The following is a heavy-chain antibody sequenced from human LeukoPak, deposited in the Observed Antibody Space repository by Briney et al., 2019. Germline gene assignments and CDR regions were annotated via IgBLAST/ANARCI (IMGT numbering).Heavy chain of an antibody. D-gene: IGHD6-13*01. V-gene: IGHV3-53*01. CDR2: IYSGGST. J-gene: IGHJ4*02. Sequence: GGSLRLSCAASGFTVSSNYMSWVRRAPGKGLEWVSVIYSGGSTYYADSVKGRFTISRDNSKNTLYLQMNSLRAEDTAVYYCARSGEQQLCFDYWGQGTLVTVSS. CDR1: GFTVSSNY. CDR3: ARSGEQQLCFDY.